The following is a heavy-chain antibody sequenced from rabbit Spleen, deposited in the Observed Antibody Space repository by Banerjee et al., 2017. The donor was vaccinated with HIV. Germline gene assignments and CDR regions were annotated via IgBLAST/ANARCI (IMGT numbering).Heavy chain of an antibody. CDR1: GVSFSSSY. D-gene: IGHD2-1*01. Sequence: QSLEESGGDLVKPGASLTLTCTASGVSFSSSYMCWFRQAPGKGPEWIACINAITGKPVYANWAKGRSTFSKTSSTTVTLQVTSLTAADTATYFCARGFYTYDDYVNWYGYYFNLWGQGTLVTVS. J-gene: IGHJ4*01. CDR3: ARGFYTYDDYVNWYGYYFNL. V-gene: IGHV1S40*01. CDR2: INAITGKP.